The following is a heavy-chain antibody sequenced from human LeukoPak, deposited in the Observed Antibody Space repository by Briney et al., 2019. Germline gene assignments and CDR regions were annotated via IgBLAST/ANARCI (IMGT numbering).Heavy chain of an antibody. CDR1: GYSFTSYW. CDR3: ARHNESYCSGGSCYLNLDY. J-gene: IGHJ4*02. V-gene: IGHV5-51*01. CDR2: IYPGDSDT. Sequence: GESLKISCKGSGYSFTSYWIGWVRQMPGKGLEWMGIIYPGDSDTRYSSSFQGQVTISADKSISTAYLQWSSLKASDTAMYYCARHNESYCSGGSCYLNLDYWGQGTLVTVSS. D-gene: IGHD2-15*01.